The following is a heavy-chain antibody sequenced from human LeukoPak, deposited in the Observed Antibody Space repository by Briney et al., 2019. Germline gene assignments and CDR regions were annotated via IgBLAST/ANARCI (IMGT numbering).Heavy chain of an antibody. CDR2: ISSSGDTI. D-gene: IGHD6-6*01. CDR1: GFTFSDYY. J-gene: IGHJ6*03. V-gene: IGHV3-11*01. Sequence: PGGSLRLPCAASGFTFSDYYMSWLRQAPGKGLEWVSYISSSGDTIYYADSVEGRFTISKDNAKNSLYLQMNSLRAEDTAVYYCARDPQYSTSSLYYYDLDVWGKGTTVTVSS. CDR3: ARDPQYSTSSLYYYDLDV.